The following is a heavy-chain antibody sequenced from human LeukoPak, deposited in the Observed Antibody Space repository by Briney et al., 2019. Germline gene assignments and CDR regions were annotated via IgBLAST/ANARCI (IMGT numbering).Heavy chain of an antibody. CDR3: ARTRCTGGSCYDY. CDR1: GYTFTSYG. Sequence: GASVKVSCKASGYTFTSYGISWVRQAPGQGHEWVGWISTYNGDTKYAEKLQGRVTMTTDTSTTTAYMELTSLTSDDTAMYYCARTRCTGGSCYDYWGQGTLVTVSS. CDR2: ISTYNGDT. J-gene: IGHJ4*02. V-gene: IGHV1-18*01. D-gene: IGHD2-15*01.